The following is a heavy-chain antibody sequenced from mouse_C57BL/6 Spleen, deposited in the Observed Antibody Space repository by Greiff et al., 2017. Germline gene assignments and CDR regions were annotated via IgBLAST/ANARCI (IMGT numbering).Heavy chain of an antibody. CDR3: ARHVGTGYAMDY. Sequence: EVKLVESGGGLVQPGESLKLSCESNEYEFPSHDMSWVRKTPEKRLELVAAINSDGGSTYYPDTMERRFIISRDNTKKPLYLQMGSLRSEDTALYYCARHVGTGYAMDYWGQGTSVTVSS. CDR1: EYEFPSHD. J-gene: IGHJ4*01. CDR2: INSDGGST. V-gene: IGHV5-2*01. D-gene: IGHD4-1*01.